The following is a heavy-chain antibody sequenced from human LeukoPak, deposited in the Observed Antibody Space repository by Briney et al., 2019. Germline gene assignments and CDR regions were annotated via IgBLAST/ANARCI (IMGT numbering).Heavy chain of an antibody. V-gene: IGHV3-7*01. CDR1: GFTFSSYW. D-gene: IGHD4-11*01. J-gene: IGHJ4*02. CDR2: IKQDGSEK. Sequence: QSGGSLRLSCAASGFTFSSYWMSWVRQAPGKGLEWVANIKQDGSEKYYVDSVKGRFTISRDNAKNSLYLQMNSLRAEDTAVYYCARGAVTMPWYYFDYWGQGTLVTVSS. CDR3: ARGAVTMPWYYFDY.